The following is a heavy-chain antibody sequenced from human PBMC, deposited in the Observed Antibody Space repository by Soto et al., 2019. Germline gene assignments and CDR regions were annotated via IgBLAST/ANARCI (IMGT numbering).Heavy chain of an antibody. CDR2: IYYSGST. D-gene: IGHD2-15*01. J-gene: IGHJ4*02. V-gene: IGHV4-59*01. Sequence: SETLSLTCTVSGGSISSYYWSWIRQPPGKGLEWIGYIYYSGSTNYNPSLKSRVTISVDTSKNQFSLKLSSATAADTAVYYCARDNGFCSGGSCYFDYWGQGTLVTVSS. CDR1: GGSISSYY. CDR3: ARDNGFCSGGSCYFDY.